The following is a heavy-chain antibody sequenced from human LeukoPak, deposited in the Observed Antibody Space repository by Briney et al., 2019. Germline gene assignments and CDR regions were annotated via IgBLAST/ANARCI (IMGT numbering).Heavy chain of an antibody. Sequence: SETLSLTCTVSGGSISSNTYYWGWIRQPPGKGLEWIGSIYYSGGTAYNPSLKSRVTISVDTSKNQFSLKLTFVTAADTAVCYCARAHYYYGMDVWGQGTTVTVSS. CDR1: GGSISSNTYY. J-gene: IGHJ6*02. CDR3: ARAHYYYGMDV. CDR2: IYYSGGT. V-gene: IGHV4-39*01.